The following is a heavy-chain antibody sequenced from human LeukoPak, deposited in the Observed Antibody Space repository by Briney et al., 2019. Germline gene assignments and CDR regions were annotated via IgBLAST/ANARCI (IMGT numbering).Heavy chain of an antibody. CDR2: IYYGGST. J-gene: IGHJ4*02. Sequence: PSETLSLTCTVSGGSISSSSYYWGWIRQPPGKGLEWIGSIYYGGSTYYNPSLKSRVTISVDTSKNQFSLKLSSVPAADTAVYYCARPIFPPIAGATTDYWGQGTLVTVSS. D-gene: IGHD1-26*01. CDR3: ARPIFPPIAGATTDY. CDR1: GGSISSSSYY. V-gene: IGHV4-39*01.